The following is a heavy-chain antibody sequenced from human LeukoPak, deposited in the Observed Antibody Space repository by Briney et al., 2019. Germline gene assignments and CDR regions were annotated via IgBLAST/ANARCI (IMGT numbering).Heavy chain of an antibody. CDR2: INHSGST. J-gene: IGHJ5*02. V-gene: IGHV4-34*01. CDR1: GGSFSGYY. CDR3: ARAHVRSNWFDP. Sequence: SETLSLTCAVYGGSFSGYYWSWLRQPPGKGLEWIGEINHSGSTNYNPSLKSRVTISVDTSKNQFTLKLSSVTAADTAVYYCARAHVRSNWFDPWGQGTLVTVSS.